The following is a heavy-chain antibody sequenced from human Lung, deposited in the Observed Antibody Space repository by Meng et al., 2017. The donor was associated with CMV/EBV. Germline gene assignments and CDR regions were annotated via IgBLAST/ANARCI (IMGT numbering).Heavy chain of an antibody. D-gene: IGHD2-2*01. V-gene: IGHV4-34*01. CDR3: SRGEGAIAVVPAANYYGMDV. CDR2: INQSGSP. Sequence: TXSLTXXINSGSFSGYYWSWIRQPPGGAMEWIGEINQSGSPNYNPSLKSRVTMSIDTSEDQFSLKLSSVTAADTAVYYCSRGEGAIAVVPAANYYGMDVWGQGTTVTVSS. CDR1: SGSFSGYY. J-gene: IGHJ6*02.